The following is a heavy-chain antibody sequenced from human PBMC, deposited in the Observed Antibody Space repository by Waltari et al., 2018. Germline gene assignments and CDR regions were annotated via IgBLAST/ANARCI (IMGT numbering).Heavy chain of an antibody. Sequence: QVQLQQWGAGLLKPSEPLSLPCAVYGGSFSGYYWGWMRQPPGKGLEWIGEINHSGSTNYNPSLKSRVTISVDTSKNQFSLKLSSVTAADTAVYYCARGGVLTYYDFWSGYSGLFDPWGQGTLVTVSS. CDR2: INHSGST. CDR3: ARGGVLTYYDFWSGYSGLFDP. D-gene: IGHD3-3*01. V-gene: IGHV4-34*01. CDR1: GGSFSGYY. J-gene: IGHJ5*02.